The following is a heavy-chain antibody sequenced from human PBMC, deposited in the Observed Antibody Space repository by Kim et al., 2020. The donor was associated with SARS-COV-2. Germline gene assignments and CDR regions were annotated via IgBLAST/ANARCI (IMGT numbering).Heavy chain of an antibody. Sequence: YSPSFQGQVTISADKSISTAYLQWSSLKASDTAMYYCATAPPWEPGAFQHWGQGTLVTVSS. CDR3: ATAPPWEPGAFQH. V-gene: IGHV5-51*01. D-gene: IGHD1-26*01. J-gene: IGHJ1*01.